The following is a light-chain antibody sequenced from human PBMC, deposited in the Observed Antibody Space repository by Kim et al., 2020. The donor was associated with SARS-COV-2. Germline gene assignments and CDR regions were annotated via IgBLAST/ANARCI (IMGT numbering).Light chain of an antibody. CDR2: GAS. CDR1: NNNF. J-gene: IGKJ1*01. V-gene: IGKV3-20*01. Sequence: NNNFLAWYQQKPGQAPRLLIYGASNRATGIPDRFSGSGSETDFTLTVSRLEPEDSAVYFCQQYHASPETFGQGTKVEI. CDR3: QQYHASPET.